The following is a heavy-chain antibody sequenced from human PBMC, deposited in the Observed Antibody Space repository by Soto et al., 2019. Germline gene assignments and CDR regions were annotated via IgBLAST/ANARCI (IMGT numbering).Heavy chain of an antibody. Sequence: VGSLRLSCEASGFRFSDYWMTWVRQAPGKGLEWVANIKKDGSEKSYADSVKGRFTISRDNAKNSLYLQMSSLRVDDTAVYYCARRAAVTTNDYWGQGTLVTAPQ. CDR3: ARRAAVTTNDY. V-gene: IGHV3-7*01. CDR2: IKKDGSEK. D-gene: IGHD4-17*01. CDR1: GFRFSDYW. J-gene: IGHJ4*02.